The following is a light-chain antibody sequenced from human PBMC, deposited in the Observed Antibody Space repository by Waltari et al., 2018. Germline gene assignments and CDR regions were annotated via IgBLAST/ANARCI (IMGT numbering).Light chain of an antibody. Sequence: QSALTQPASVSGSPGQSITISCTGSSSDVGGYTYVSWYQQHPGKAPKLMIYEVSNRPSGVSNRFSGSKSGNTASLTISGLQAEDEADYYCSSYTSSSTLEVFGGGTNLTVL. J-gene: IGLJ2*01. CDR2: EVS. CDR3: SSYTSSSTLEV. CDR1: SSDVGGYTY. V-gene: IGLV2-14*01.